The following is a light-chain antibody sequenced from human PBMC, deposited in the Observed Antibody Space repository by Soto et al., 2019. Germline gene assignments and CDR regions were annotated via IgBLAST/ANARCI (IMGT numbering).Light chain of an antibody. Sequence: EIVMTQSPATLSVSPGERATLSCRASQSVSSNLAWYQQKPGQAPRLLIYGASTRATGIPARFSGSGSGSEFTLTISSRQSEDFAVYSCQHYNNWPRTFGQGTKVEIK. J-gene: IGKJ1*01. CDR2: GAS. CDR3: QHYNNWPRT. V-gene: IGKV3-15*01. CDR1: QSVSSN.